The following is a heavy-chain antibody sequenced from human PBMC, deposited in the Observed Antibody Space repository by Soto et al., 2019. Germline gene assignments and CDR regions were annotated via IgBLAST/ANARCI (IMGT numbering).Heavy chain of an antibody. CDR1: AYTFTNYG. V-gene: IGHV1-18*01. Sequence: GAAVKVSCKASAYTFTNYGISWVRQAPGQGLDWMGWISAYNGNINYAQKFRGRVTMTTDTSTSSAYLEVRSLRSDDTAFYFCARDRSFELLEWSPSESSGMDVWGQGTSVTVSS. D-gene: IGHD3-3*01. J-gene: IGHJ6*02. CDR3: ARDRSFELLEWSPSESSGMDV. CDR2: ISAYNGNI.